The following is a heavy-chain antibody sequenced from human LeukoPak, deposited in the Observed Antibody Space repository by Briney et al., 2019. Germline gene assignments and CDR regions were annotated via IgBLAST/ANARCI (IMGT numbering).Heavy chain of an antibody. CDR1: GGSISSYY. J-gene: IGHJ5*02. CDR3: ARHPFQYPFDH. CDR2: IYHSGHT. D-gene: IGHD2/OR15-2a*01. Sequence: NSSETLSLTCTVSGGSISSYYWSWIRQSPGKGLEWIGYIYHSGHTMSNPSLKSRVSLSLDTSNNQFSLKLSSVTAADTAVYYCARHPFQYPFDHWGQGTVVSVSS. V-gene: IGHV4-59*08.